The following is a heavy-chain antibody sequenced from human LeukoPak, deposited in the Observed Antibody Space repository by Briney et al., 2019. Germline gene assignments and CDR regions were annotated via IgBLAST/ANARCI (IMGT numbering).Heavy chain of an antibody. J-gene: IGHJ4*02. CDR2: ISYDGSDK. CDR3: ASRHFDFGYY. V-gene: IGHV3-30*04. D-gene: IGHD4-17*01. CDR1: GFTFRSYR. Sequence: GRSLRLSCAASGFTFRSYRMHWVRQAPGKGLERVAVISYDGSDKDYADSVKGRFTISRDNSKNTLYLQMNSLRVEDTAVYYCASRHFDFGYYWGQGTLVTVSS.